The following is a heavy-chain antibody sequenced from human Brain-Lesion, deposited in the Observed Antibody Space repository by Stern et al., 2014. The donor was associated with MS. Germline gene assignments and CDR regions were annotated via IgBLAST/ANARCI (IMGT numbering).Heavy chain of an antibody. Sequence: QVQLESGPGLVKPSQTLSLTCTVSGDSITSGGYYWSWIRQHPGRGLEWIGYIYYSGATFYNPSLKSRVTISLDTSQNQFSLRLSSVTAADTAIYYCARDWSGTSIHLAPAYGGHIRFDPWGQGILVTVSS. V-gene: IGHV4-31*03. CDR1: GDSITSGGYY. D-gene: IGHD5-18*01. J-gene: IGHJ5*02. CDR2: IYYSGAT. CDR3: ARDWSGTSIHLAPAYGGHIRFDP.